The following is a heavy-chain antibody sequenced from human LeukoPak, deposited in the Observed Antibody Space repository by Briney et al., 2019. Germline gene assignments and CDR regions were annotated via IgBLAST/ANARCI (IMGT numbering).Heavy chain of an antibody. CDR3: AVELTGTGDY. V-gene: IGHV4-39*07. J-gene: IGHJ4*02. Sequence: SETLSLTCTVSGGSISSSSYYWGWIRQPPGKGLEWIGSIYYSGSTYYNPSLKSRVTISVDTSKNQFSLKLSSVTAADAAVYYCAVELTGTGDYWGQGTLVTVSS. D-gene: IGHD1-7*01. CDR1: GGSISSSSYY. CDR2: IYYSGST.